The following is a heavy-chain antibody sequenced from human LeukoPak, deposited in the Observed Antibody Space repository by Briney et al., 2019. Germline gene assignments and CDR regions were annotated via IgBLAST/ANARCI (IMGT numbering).Heavy chain of an antibody. V-gene: IGHV3-15*01. D-gene: IGHD2-8*01. Sequence: PGGSLRLSCAASGFTFSNAWMSWVRQAPGKGLEWVGRIKSKTDGGTTDYAAPVKGRFTISRDDSRNTLSLQINSLKTEDRAVYYCTTGGLMVFGIGFDYWGQGTLVTVSS. CDR2: IKSKTDGGTT. J-gene: IGHJ4*02. CDR3: TTGGLMVFGIGFDY. CDR1: GFTFSNAW.